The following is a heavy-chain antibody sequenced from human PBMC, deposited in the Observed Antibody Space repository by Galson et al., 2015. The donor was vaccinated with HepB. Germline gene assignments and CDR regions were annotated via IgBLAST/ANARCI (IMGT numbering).Heavy chain of an antibody. D-gene: IGHD3-10*01. CDR2: IYYSGST. V-gene: IGHV4-39*01. CDR1: GGSISSSTYY. Sequence: LTCTVSGGSISSSTYYWGWIRQPPGKGLEWIGSIYYSGSTYYNPSLKSRVTISVDTSKNQCSLKLSSVTAADTAVYYCARPKFLGSYFDYWGQGTLVTVSS. CDR3: ARPKFLGSYFDY. J-gene: IGHJ4*02.